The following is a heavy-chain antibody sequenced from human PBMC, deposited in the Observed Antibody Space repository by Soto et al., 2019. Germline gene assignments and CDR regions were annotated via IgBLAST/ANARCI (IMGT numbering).Heavy chain of an antibody. D-gene: IGHD2-15*01. CDR2: IWYDGSNK. CDR3: AREYCSGGSCRPDAFDI. CDR1: GFTFSSYG. Sequence: QVQLVESGGGVVQPGRSLRLSCAASGFTFSSYGMHWVRQAPGKGLEWVAVIWYDGSNKYYADSVKGRFTISRDNSKNTLYLQMNSLRAEDTDVYYCAREYCSGGSCRPDAFDIWGQGTMVTVSS. J-gene: IGHJ3*02. V-gene: IGHV3-33*01.